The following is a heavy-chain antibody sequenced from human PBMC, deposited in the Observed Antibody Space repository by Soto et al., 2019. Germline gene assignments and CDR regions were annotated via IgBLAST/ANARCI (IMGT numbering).Heavy chain of an antibody. CDR2: IYYSGST. J-gene: IGHJ4*02. CDR1: CCSISRPYYY. D-gene: IGHD3-10*01. Sequence: PSGTLSLTCTVPCCSISRPYYYLIWIRQPPGKGLEWIGYIYYSGSTYYNPSLKSRVTISVDTSKNQFSLKLSSVTAADTAVYYCASRKSSPYFDYWGQG. CDR3: ASRKSSPYFDY. V-gene: IGHV4-30-4*01.